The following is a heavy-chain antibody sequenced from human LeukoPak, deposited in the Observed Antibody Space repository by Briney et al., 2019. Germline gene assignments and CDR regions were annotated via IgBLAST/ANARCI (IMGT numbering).Heavy chain of an antibody. Sequence: ASVKVSCKASGYTFTSYGISWVRQAPGQGLEWMGWISAYNGNTSYAQKLQGRVTMTTDTSTSTAYMELRSLRSDDTAVYYCARLPGYGGAIDFDYWGQGTLVTVSS. CDR1: GYTFTSYG. J-gene: IGHJ4*02. CDR2: ISAYNGNT. CDR3: ARLPGYGGAIDFDY. V-gene: IGHV1-18*01. D-gene: IGHD3-16*01.